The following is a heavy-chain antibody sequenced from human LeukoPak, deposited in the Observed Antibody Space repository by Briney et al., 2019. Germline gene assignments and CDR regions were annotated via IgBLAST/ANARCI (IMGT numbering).Heavy chain of an antibody. CDR2: INPNSGGT. Sequence: AXXXTFTSYYMHWVRQAPGQGLEWMGWINPNSGGTNYAQKFQGRVTMTRDTSISTAYMELSRLRSNDKAVYYCAXXXKXXGXXXXFNYWGXXXLVTVSS. CDR1: XXTFTSYY. V-gene: IGHV1-2*02. CDR3: AXXXKXXGXXXXFNY. J-gene: IGHJ4*02. D-gene: IGHD5-12*01.